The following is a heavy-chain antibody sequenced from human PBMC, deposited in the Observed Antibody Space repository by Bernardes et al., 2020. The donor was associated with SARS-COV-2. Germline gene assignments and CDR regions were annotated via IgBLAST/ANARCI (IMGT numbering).Heavy chain of an antibody. J-gene: IGHJ4*02. V-gene: IGHV3-33*01. CDR3: ARLGGGYSFDY. CDR2: IWSDGRNK. CDR1: GFTFITYG. Sequence: GSLRLSCAASGFTFITYGMYWVRQAPGKGLEWVAVIWSDGRNKYYVDSVKGRFTISRDNYKNMLYLEMNSLRADDAAVYYCARLGGGYSFDYWGQGTLVTVSS. D-gene: IGHD6-25*01.